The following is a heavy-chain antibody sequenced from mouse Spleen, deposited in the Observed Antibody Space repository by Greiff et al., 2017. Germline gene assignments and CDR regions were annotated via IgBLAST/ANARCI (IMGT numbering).Heavy chain of an antibody. CDR3: ARSGSGTWGFAY. V-gene: IGHV1-55*01. CDR1: GYTFTSYW. Sequence: VQLQQSGAELVKPGASVKMSCKASGYTFTSYWITWVKQRPGQGLEWIGDIYPGSGSTNYNEKFKSKATLTVDTSSSTAYMQLSSLTSEDSAVYYCARSGSGTWGFAYWGQGTLVTVSA. J-gene: IGHJ3*01. CDR2: IYPGSGST. D-gene: IGHD3-1*01.